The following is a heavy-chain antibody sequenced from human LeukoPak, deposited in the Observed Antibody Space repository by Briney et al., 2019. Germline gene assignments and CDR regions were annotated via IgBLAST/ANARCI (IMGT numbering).Heavy chain of an antibody. Sequence: KTSETLSLTCTVSGGSISSYHWSWIRQPPGKGLEWIGYIYYSGSTNHNPSLKSRVTISVDTSKNQFSLKLSSVTAADTAVYYCAREEIRSWFDPWGQGTLLTVSS. CDR3: AREEIRSWFDP. CDR1: GGSISSYH. CDR2: IYYSGST. V-gene: IGHV4-59*01. D-gene: IGHD5-24*01. J-gene: IGHJ5*02.